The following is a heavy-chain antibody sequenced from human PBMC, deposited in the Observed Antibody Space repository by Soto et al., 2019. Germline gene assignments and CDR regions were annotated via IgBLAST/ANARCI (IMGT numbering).Heavy chain of an antibody. D-gene: IGHD6-19*01. CDR2: IYYSGST. CDR1: GGSISSYY. Sequence: SETLSLTCTVSGGSISSYYWSWIRQPPGKGLEWIGYIYYSGSTNYNPSLKSRVTISVDTSKNQFSLKLSSVTAADTAVYYCARYSSGWSFDYWGQGTLVTVSS. J-gene: IGHJ4*02. V-gene: IGHV4-59*08. CDR3: ARYSSGWSFDY.